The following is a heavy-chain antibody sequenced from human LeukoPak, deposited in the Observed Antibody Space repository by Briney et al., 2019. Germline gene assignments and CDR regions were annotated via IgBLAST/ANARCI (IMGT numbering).Heavy chain of an antibody. CDR3: AREYSSGWYGGYYYYGMDV. CDR2: IKQDGSEK. CDR1: GFTVSSNY. J-gene: IGHJ6*02. D-gene: IGHD6-19*01. Sequence: GGSLRLSCAASGFTVSSNYMSWVRQAPGKGLEWVANIKQDGSEKYYVDSVKGRFTISRDNAKNSLYLQMNSLRAEDTAVYYCAREYSSGWYGGYYYYGMDVWGQGTTVTVSS. V-gene: IGHV3-7*01.